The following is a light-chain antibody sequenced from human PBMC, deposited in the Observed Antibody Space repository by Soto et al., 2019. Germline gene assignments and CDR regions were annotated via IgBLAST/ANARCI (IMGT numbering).Light chain of an antibody. Sequence: EVVLTQSPGTLSLSPGERATLSCRASQSVSNNYLAWYQQKPGQSPKLLIFGSSDRATGIPDRFSGSGSWTDFTLTISSLEAEDFAMYYCQQYGSSPPYTFGQGTKLEIK. CDR3: QQYGSSPPYT. CDR2: GSS. J-gene: IGKJ2*01. V-gene: IGKV3-20*01. CDR1: QSVSNNY.